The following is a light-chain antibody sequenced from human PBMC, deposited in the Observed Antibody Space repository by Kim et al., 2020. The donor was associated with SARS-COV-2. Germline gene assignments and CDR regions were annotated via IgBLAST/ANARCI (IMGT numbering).Light chain of an antibody. CDR3: QVWDSSTAV. J-gene: IGLJ3*02. CDR2: RDN. V-gene: IGLV3-9*01. Sequence: SYELTQPLSVSVALGQTARITCGENNIGSKYVHWHQQKPGQAPVLVIYRDNNRPSGIPERFSGSNSGNTATLTISSPQAGDEADYYCQVWDSSTAVFGGGTQLTVL. CDR1: NIGSKY.